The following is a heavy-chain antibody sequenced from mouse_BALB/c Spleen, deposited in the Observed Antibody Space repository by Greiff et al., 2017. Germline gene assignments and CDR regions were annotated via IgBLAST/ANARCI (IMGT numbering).Heavy chain of an antibody. J-gene: IGHJ4*01. CDR3: ARGAGLRGLAY. Sequence: VQLQQSGPELVKPGASVRISCKASGYTFTSYYIHWVKQNPGQGLEWIGCIYPGNVNTKYNEKFKGKAKLTADKSSSTAYMQLSSLTSEDSAVYVTARGAGLRGLAYWGQGTPVTVSA. D-gene: IGHD3-3*01. V-gene: IGHV1S56*01. CDR2: IYPGNVNT. CDR1: GYTFTSYY.